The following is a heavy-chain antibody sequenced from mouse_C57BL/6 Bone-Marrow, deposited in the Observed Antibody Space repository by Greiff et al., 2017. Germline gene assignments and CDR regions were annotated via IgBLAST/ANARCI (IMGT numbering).Heavy chain of an antibody. Sequence: QVQLQQPGAELVKPGASVKMSCKASGYTFTSYWITWVKQRPGQGLEWIGDIYPTSGRTNYNEKFKSKAILTVDTSSNTAYMHLSSLTSEDSAVFCCARSGPLGRSFDYWGQGTTLAVSS. V-gene: IGHV1-55*01. CDR1: GYTFTSYW. CDR3: ARSGPLGRSFDY. D-gene: IGHD4-1*01. CDR2: IYPTSGRT. J-gene: IGHJ2*01.